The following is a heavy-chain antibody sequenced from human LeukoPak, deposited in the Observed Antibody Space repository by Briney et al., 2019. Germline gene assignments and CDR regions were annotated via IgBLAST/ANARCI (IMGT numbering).Heavy chain of an antibody. D-gene: IGHD1-26*01. Sequence: GGSLRLSCAASGFTFSSYWMSWVRQAPGKGLEWVANIKQDGSEKYYVDSVRGRFTISRDNAKNSLYLQMNSLRAEDTAVYYCARDRPQTKRILGATTNYYYYYYMDVWGKGTTVTISS. CDR3: ARDRPQTKRILGATTNYYYYYYMDV. CDR1: GFTFSSYW. J-gene: IGHJ6*03. CDR2: IKQDGSEK. V-gene: IGHV3-7*01.